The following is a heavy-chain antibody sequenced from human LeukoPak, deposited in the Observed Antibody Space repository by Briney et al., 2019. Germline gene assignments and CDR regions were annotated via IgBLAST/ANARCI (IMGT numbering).Heavy chain of an antibody. CDR2: ISSSSSYI. V-gene: IGHV3-21*01. CDR1: GFTVSSNY. Sequence: GGSLRLSCAASGFTVSSNYMNWVRQAPGKGLEWVSSISSSSSYIYYADSVKGRFTISRDNAKNSLYLQMNSLRAEDTAVYYCARDPGYCSGGSCQYYYYYYMDVWGKGTTVTVSS. CDR3: ARDPGYCSGGSCQYYYYYYMDV. J-gene: IGHJ6*03. D-gene: IGHD2-15*01.